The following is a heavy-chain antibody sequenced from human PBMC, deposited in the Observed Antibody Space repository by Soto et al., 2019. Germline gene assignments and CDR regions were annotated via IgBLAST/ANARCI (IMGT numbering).Heavy chain of an antibody. CDR1: GFTFSSYA. V-gene: IGHV3-30-3*01. CDR2: ISYDGSNK. J-gene: IGHJ4*02. D-gene: IGHD3-10*01. CDR3: ASSRGVRGVPLDY. Sequence: QVQLVESGGGVVQPGRSLRLSCAASGFTFSSYAMHWVRQAPGKGLEWVAVISYDGSNKYYADSVKGRFTISRDNSKNTLYLQMNSLRAEDTAVYYCASSRGVRGVPLDYWGQGTLVTVSS.